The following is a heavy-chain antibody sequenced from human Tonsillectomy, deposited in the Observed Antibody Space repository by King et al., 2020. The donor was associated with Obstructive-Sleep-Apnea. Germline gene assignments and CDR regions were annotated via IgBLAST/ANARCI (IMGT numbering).Heavy chain of an antibody. D-gene: IGHD3-22*01. J-gene: IGHJ4*02. CDR2: IIGSGGST. Sequence: QLVQSGGGLVQPGGSLRLSCAASGFTFSSYAMSWVRQAPGKGLEWGSAIIGSGGSTYYADSGRGRFTIARDNSKNTLYLQMNSLRAEDTAVYYCAKDLWDDYYDSSGSLGYFDYWGQGTLVTVSS. CDR1: GFTFSSYA. CDR3: AKDLWDDYYDSSGSLGYFDY. V-gene: IGHV3-23*04.